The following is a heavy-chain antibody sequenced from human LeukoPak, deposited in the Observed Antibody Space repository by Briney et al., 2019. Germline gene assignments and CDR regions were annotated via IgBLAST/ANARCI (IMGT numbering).Heavy chain of an antibody. V-gene: IGHV4-61*01. D-gene: IGHD1-1*01. CDR3: ARDRVRGNANPYFDY. CDR1: GGSVSSGTYY. CDR2: IYYSGST. J-gene: IGHJ4*01. Sequence: SETLSLTCTVSGGSVSSGTYYWSWIRQPPGKGLEWIGYIYYSGSTNYNPSLKSRVTISIDTSKNQFSLKLSSVTAADTAVYYCARDRVRGNANPYFDYWGQGTMVTVSS.